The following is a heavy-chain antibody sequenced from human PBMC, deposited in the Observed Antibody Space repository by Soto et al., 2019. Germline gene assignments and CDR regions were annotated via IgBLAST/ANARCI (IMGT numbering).Heavy chain of an antibody. CDR1: GGSFSGYY. J-gene: IGHJ5*02. CDR2: INHSGST. Sequence: SETLSLTCAVYGGSFSGYYWSWIRQPPGKGLEWIGEINHSGSTNYNPSLKSQVTISVDTSKNQFSLKLGSVTAADTAVYYCVRGRFWSGHNWFDPWGQGTLVTVSS. D-gene: IGHD3-3*01. V-gene: IGHV4-34*01. CDR3: VRGRFWSGHNWFDP.